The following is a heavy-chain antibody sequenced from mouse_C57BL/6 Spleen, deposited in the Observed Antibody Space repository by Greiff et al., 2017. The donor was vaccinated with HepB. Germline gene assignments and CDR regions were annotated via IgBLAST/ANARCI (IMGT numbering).Heavy chain of an antibody. Sequence: VQLQQSGAELARPGASVKLSCKASGYTFTSYGISWVKQRTGQGLEWIGEIYPRSGNTYYNEKFKGKATLTADKSYSTAYMELRSLTSEDSAVYFCARITTVVSYYAMDYWGQGTSVTVSS. CDR2: IYPRSGNT. V-gene: IGHV1-81*01. D-gene: IGHD1-1*01. CDR1: GYTFTSYG. J-gene: IGHJ4*01. CDR3: ARITTVVSYYAMDY.